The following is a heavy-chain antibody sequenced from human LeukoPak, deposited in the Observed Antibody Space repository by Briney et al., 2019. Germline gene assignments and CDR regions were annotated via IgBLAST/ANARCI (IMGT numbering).Heavy chain of an antibody. J-gene: IGHJ6*03. Sequence: SETLSLTCTVPGGSISSGSYYWSWIRQPAGKGLEWIGRIYTSGSTNYNPSLKSRVTISVDTSKNQFSLKLSSVTAADTAVYYCAGFSGYAFYYYYMDVWGKGTTVTVSS. D-gene: IGHD5-12*01. V-gene: IGHV4-61*02. CDR1: GGSISSGSYY. CDR3: AGFSGYAFYYYYMDV. CDR2: IYTSGST.